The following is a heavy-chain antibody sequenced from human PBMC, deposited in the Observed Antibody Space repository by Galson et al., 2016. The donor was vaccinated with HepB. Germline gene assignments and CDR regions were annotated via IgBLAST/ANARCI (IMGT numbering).Heavy chain of an antibody. V-gene: IGHV1-2*02. J-gene: IGHJ6*04. CDR2: INPISGGT. D-gene: IGHD6-13*01. Sequence: SVKVSCKASGYTFTDYYMHWVRQAPGQGLEWMGWINPISGGTNYAQKFRGRVTMTRDTSISTAYLELSRLTSDDTAIYYCARSVYYSSPTYYDYYGLDVWGKGTTGTVSS. CDR3: ARSVYYSSPTYYDYYGLDV. CDR1: GYTFTDYY.